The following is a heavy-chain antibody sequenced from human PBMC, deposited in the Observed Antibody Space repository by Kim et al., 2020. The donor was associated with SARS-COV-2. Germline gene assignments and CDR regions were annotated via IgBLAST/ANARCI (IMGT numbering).Heavy chain of an antibody. CDR1: GGSISSYY. J-gene: IGHJ2*01. Sequence: SETLSLTCTVSGGSISSYYWSWIRQPPGKGLEWIGYIYYSGSTNYNPSLKSRVTISVDTSKNQFSLKLSSVTAADTAVYYCARDQDPYCSGGSCYTRYF. V-gene: IGHV4-59*01. D-gene: IGHD2-15*01. CDR2: IYYSGST. CDR3: ARDQDPYCSGGSCYTRYF.